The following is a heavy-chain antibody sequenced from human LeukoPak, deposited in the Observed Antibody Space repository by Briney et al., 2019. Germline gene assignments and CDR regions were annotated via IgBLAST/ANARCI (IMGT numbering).Heavy chain of an antibody. J-gene: IGHJ4*02. V-gene: IGHV3-74*01. D-gene: IGHD2-2*01. Sequence: PGGSLRLSCAASGFTFSSCWMHWVRQAPGKGLVWVSRIDTDGSDTSYADSVKGRFTISRDNAKNTLYLQMNSLRAEDTAVYYSVRDRYPAAREFDYWGQGTLVTVSS. CDR2: IDTDGSDT. CDR3: VRDRYPAAREFDY. CDR1: GFTFSSCW.